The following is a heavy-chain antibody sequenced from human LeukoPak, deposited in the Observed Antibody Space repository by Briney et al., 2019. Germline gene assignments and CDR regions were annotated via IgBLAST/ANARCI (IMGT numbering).Heavy chain of an antibody. CDR1: GYTFTGYD. V-gene: IGHV1-8*01. J-gene: IGHJ4*02. CDR2: MNPNTGDT. CDR3: TRGSLSGSSRDY. Sequence: GASVRVSCKASGYTFTGYDINWVRQATGQGLEWMGWMNPNTGDTGYAQKFQGRVTMTRNSSIDTAYMELSGLGSEDTAVYYCTRGSLSGSSRDYWGQGTLLTVSS. D-gene: IGHD1-26*01.